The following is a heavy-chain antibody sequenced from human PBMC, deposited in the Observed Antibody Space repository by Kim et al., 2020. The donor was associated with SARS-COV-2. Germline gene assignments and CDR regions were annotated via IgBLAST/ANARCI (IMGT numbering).Heavy chain of an antibody. CDR3: ARLPLRYGSGSYYQYYFDY. V-gene: IGHV4-39*01. Sequence: SETLSLTCTVSGGSISSSSYYWGWIRQPPGKGLEWIGSIYYSGSTYYNPSLKSRVTISVDTSKNQFSLKLSSVTAADTAVYYCARLPLRYGSGSYYQYYFDYWGQGTLVTVSS. CDR1: GGSISSSSYY. J-gene: IGHJ4*02. D-gene: IGHD3-10*01. CDR2: IYYSGST.